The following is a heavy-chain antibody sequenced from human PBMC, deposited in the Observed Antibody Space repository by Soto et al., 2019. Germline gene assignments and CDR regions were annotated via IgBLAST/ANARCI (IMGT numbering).Heavy chain of an antibody. J-gene: IGHJ5*02. CDR3: ARDRGRTVTTPTAWFDP. Sequence: EVQLVESGGGLVKPGGSLRLSCAASGFTFSSYSMNWVRQAPGKGLEWVSSISSSSSYIYYADSVKGRFTISRDNAKNSLYLQMNSLRAEDTAVYYCARDRGRTVTTPTAWFDPWGQGTLVTVSS. V-gene: IGHV3-21*01. CDR1: GFTFSSYS. D-gene: IGHD4-17*01. CDR2: ISSSSSYI.